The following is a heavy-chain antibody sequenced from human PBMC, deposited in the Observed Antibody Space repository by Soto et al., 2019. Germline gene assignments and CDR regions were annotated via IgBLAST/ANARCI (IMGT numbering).Heavy chain of an antibody. CDR2: ISYDGSDK. CDR3: AKDHPGSGTFYHTLRGLDV. D-gene: IGHD3-10*01. J-gene: IGHJ6*02. Sequence: QVQLVESGGGVIQPGRSLRLSCAASGFTFSSYALHWVRQAPGKGLEWVAVISYDGSDKYYADSVKGRFTISRDNSKNTLYRQMNSLRAEDTAMYYCAKDHPGSGTFYHTLRGLDVWGQGTTVTVSS. CDR1: GFTFSSYA. V-gene: IGHV3-30*18.